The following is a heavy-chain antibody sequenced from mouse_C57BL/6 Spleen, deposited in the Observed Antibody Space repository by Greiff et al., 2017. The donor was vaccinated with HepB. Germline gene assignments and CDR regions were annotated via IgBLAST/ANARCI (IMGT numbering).Heavy chain of an antibody. D-gene: IGHD1-1*01. CDR3: ARNSSPYRFAY. Sequence: QVQLQQPGAELVMPGASVKLSCKASGYTFTSYWMHWVKQRPGQGLEWIGEINPSDSYTNYNQKFKGKSTLTVDKSSSTAYMQLSSLTSEDSAVYYCARNSSPYRFAYWGQGTLVTVSA. V-gene: IGHV1-69*01. J-gene: IGHJ3*01. CDR2: INPSDSYT. CDR1: GYTFTSYW.